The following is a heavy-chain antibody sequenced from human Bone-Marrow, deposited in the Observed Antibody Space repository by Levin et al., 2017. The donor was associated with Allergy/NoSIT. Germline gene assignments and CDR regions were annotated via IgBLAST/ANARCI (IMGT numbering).Heavy chain of an antibody. CDR1: GFTFSNFW. J-gene: IGHJ4*01. Sequence: GESLKISCAASGFTFSNFWMHWVRQAPGKGLEWVANINEDGSKIYYVDSVKGRFTISRDNAKTSLYLQMNSLRGEDTAVYYCASKLGGPPNYWGQGTLVTVSS. V-gene: IGHV3-7*02. CDR2: INEDGSKI. CDR3: ASKLGGPPNY. D-gene: IGHD1-26*01.